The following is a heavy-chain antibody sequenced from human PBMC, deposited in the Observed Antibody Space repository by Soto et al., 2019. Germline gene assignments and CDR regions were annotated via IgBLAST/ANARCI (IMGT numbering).Heavy chain of an antibody. V-gene: IGHV3-74*01. Sequence: QPGGSLRLSCAASGFTFSSYWMHWVRQAPGKGLVWVSRINSDGSSTSYADSVKGRFTISRDNAKNTLYLQMNSLRAEDTAVYYCVRTSLVVAAATREDYWGQGTLVTVPQ. CDR3: VRTSLVVAAATREDY. J-gene: IGHJ4*02. D-gene: IGHD2-15*01. CDR1: GFTFSSYW. CDR2: INSDGSST.